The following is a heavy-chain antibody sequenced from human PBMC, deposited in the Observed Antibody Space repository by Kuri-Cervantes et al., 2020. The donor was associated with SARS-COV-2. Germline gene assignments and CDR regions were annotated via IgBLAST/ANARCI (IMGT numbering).Heavy chain of an antibody. CDR1: GGSVSSGSYY. Sequence: ETLSLPCTVSGGSVSSGSYYWSWIRQPPGKGLDWIGYIYYSGSTNYNPSLKSRVTISVDTSKNQFSLKLSSVTAADTAVYYCARLVTIFGELMQFDYWGQGTLVTVSS. D-gene: IGHD3-3*01. V-gene: IGHV4-61*01. CDR2: IYYSGST. J-gene: IGHJ4*02. CDR3: ARLVTIFGELMQFDY.